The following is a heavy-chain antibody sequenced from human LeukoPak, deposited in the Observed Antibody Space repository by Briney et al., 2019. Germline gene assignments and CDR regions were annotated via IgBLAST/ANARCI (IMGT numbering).Heavy chain of an antibody. CDR2: ISSSSSYI. J-gene: IGHJ4*02. CDR1: GFTFSSYS. V-gene: IGHV3-21*01. CDR3: ARDRYYYGSGQSSDY. Sequence: GGSLRLSYAASGFTFSSYSMNWVRQAPGKGLEWVSSISSSSSYIYYADSVKGRFTISRDNAKNSLYLQMNSLRAEDTAVYYCARDRYYYGSGQSSDYWGQGTLVTVSS. D-gene: IGHD3-10*01.